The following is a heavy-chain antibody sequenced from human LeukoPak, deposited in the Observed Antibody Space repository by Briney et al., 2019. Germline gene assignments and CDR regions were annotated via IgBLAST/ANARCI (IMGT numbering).Heavy chain of an antibody. CDR1: GFMFSSYG. Sequence: GGSLRLSCAASGFMFSSYGMHWVRQAPGKGLEWVAFIRYGGTNKYYADSVKGRFTISRDNSKKTLYLEMNSLRAEDTAVYYCAKVGSGWYGVDYWGQGTLVTVSS. CDR2: IRYGGTNK. CDR3: AKVGSGWYGVDY. J-gene: IGHJ4*02. D-gene: IGHD6-19*01. V-gene: IGHV3-30*02.